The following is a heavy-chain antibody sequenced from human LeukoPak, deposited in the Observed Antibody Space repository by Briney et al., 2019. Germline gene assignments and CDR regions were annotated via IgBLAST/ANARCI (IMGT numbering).Heavy chain of an antibody. CDR2: IYTSGST. CDR3: ARNPLCSSTSCYYMDV. V-gene: IGHV4-61*02. Sequence: SETLSLTCTVSGGSISSSSYYWSWIRQPAGKGLEWIGRIYTSGSTNYNPSLKSRVTMSVDTSKNQFSLKLSSVTAADTAVYYCARNPLCSSTSCYYMDVWGKGTTVTISS. J-gene: IGHJ6*03. D-gene: IGHD2-2*01. CDR1: GGSISSSSYY.